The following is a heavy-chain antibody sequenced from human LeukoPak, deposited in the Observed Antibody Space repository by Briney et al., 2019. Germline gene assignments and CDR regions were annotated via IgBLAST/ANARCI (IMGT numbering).Heavy chain of an antibody. J-gene: IGHJ6*04. V-gene: IGHV5-10-1*01. CDR3: ARQDYYYYGMDV. CDR2: IDPSDSYT. CDR1: GYSFTSYW. Sequence: GESLKISCKGSGYSFTSYWISWVRQMPGKGLEWMGRIDPSDSYTNYSPSFQGHVTISADKSISTAYLQWSSLKASDTAMYYYARQDYYYYGMDVWGKGTTVTVSS.